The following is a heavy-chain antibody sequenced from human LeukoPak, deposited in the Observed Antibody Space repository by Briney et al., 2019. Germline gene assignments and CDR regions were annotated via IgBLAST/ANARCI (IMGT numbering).Heavy chain of an antibody. CDR3: AKEGLHGDGYLYGMMS. J-gene: IGHJ6*02. CDR1: GFTFDDYT. Sequence: PGGSLRLSCAASGFTFDDYTMHWVRQAPGKSLEWVSLISRNGGKTSYVDSVKGRFTISRDNSKNSLYLQMNSLRSEDTALYYCAKEGLHGDGYLYGMMSGAKGPRSPSP. D-gene: IGHD5-24*01. V-gene: IGHV3-43*01. CDR2: ISRNGGKT.